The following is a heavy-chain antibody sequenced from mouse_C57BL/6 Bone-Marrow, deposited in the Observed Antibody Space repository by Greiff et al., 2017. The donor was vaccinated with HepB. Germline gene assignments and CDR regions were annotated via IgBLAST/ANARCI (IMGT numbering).Heavy chain of an antibody. V-gene: IGHV1-82*01. CDR2: IYPGDGDT. CDR3: ARGITTVVPAGFAY. CDR1: GYAFSSSW. J-gene: IGHJ3*01. D-gene: IGHD1-1*01. Sequence: QVQLQQSGPELVKPGASVKISCKASGYAFSSSWMNWVKQRPGQGLEWIGRIYPGDGDTNYNGKFKGKATLTADKSSSTAYMQLSSLTSEDSAVYFCARGITTVVPAGFAYWGQGTLVTVSA.